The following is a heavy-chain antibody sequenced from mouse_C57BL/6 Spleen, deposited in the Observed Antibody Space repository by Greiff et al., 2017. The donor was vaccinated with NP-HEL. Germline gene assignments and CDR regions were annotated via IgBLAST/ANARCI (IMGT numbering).Heavy chain of an antibody. CDR1: GFTFSSYA. D-gene: IGHD2-4*01. V-gene: IGHV5-9-1*02. CDR2: ISSGGDYI. Sequence: EVKLVESGEGLVKPGGSLKLSCAASGFTFSSYAMSWVRQTPEKRLEWVAYISSGGDYIYYADTVKGRFTISRDNARDTLYLQMSSLKSEDTAMYYCTREGKPTMINFDYWGQGTTLTVSS. CDR3: TREGKPTMINFDY. J-gene: IGHJ2*01.